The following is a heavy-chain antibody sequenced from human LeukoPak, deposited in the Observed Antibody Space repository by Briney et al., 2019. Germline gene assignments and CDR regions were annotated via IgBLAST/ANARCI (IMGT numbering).Heavy chain of an antibody. Sequence: ASVKVSCKVSGYTLTELSMHWVRQAPGKGLEWMGGFDPEDGETIYAQKFQGRVTMTEGTSTDTAYMELSSLRSEDTAVYYCATRILPYYGSGSYRYFDYWGQGTLVTVSS. CDR2: FDPEDGET. J-gene: IGHJ4*02. D-gene: IGHD3-10*01. CDR3: ATRILPYYGSGSYRYFDY. CDR1: GYTLTELS. V-gene: IGHV1-24*01.